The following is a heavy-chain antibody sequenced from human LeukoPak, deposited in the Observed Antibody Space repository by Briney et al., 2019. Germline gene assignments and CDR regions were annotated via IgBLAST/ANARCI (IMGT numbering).Heavy chain of an antibody. D-gene: IGHD3-22*01. V-gene: IGHV3-30*03. CDR3: ARAESSGYPAPGAFDI. J-gene: IGHJ3*02. Sequence: PGRSLRLSCAASGFTFSSYGMHWVRQAPGKGLEWVAVISYDGSNKYYADPVKGRFTISRDNSKNTLYLQMNSLRAEDTAVYYCARAESSGYPAPGAFDIWGQGTMVTVSS. CDR1: GFTFSSYG. CDR2: ISYDGSNK.